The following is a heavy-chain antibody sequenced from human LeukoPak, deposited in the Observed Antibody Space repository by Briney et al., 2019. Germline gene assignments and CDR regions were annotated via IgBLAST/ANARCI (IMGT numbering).Heavy chain of an antibody. CDR3: AKQQAWHFDY. CDR1: EYRFSGYW. V-gene: IGHV5-51*01. Sequence: GESLKISCKGSEYRFSGYWIGWVRQMPGKGLEWMGIIYPGDSDTRYSPSFQGQVTISADKSINIAYLQWSSLKASDTAMYYCAKQQAWHFDYWGQGTLVTVSS. CDR2: IYPGDSDT. D-gene: IGHD5-12*01. J-gene: IGHJ4*02.